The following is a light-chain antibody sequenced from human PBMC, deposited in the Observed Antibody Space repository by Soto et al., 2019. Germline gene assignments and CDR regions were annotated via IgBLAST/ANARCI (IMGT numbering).Light chain of an antibody. CDR3: QSYDSSLSGSVV. Sequence: QSVLTQPPSVSGAPGQRVTISCTGSSSNIGAGYDVKWYQQLPRTAPKLLIYDNSNRPSGVPDRFSASKSGTSASLAITGLQAEDEADYYCQSYDSSLSGSVVFGGGTQLTVL. V-gene: IGLV1-40*01. CDR1: SSNIGAGYD. J-gene: IGLJ2*01. CDR2: DNS.